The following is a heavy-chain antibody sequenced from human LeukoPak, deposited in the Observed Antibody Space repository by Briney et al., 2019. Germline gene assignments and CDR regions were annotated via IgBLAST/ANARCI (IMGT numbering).Heavy chain of an antibody. J-gene: IGHJ3*02. CDR2: IYYSGST. CDR3: ACEVLVRGSGSDGAFDI. Sequence: PGGSLRLSCAASGFTFSSFSMNWVRQAPGKGLEWIGYIYYSGSTNYNPSLKSRVTISVDTSKNQFSLKLSSVTAADTAVYYCACEVLVRGSGSDGAFDIWGQGTMVTVSS. D-gene: IGHD3-10*01. V-gene: IGHV4-59*08. CDR1: GFTFSSFS.